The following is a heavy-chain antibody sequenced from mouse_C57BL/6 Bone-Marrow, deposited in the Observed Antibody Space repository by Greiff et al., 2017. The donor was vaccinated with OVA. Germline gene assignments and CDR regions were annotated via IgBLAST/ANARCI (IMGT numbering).Heavy chain of an antibody. V-gene: IGHV1-78*01. CDR3: ARCGYYGSSPYYAKDY. CDR1: GYTFTDHT. J-gene: IGHJ4*01. CDR2: IYPSDGST. D-gene: IGHD1-1*01. Sequence: QVQLQQSDAELVKPGASVKISCKVSGYTFTDHTIHWMKQRPEQGLEWIGYIYPSDGSTKYNEKFKGKGTLTADKSSSTAYMQLNSLTSEDSAVYCCARCGYYGSSPYYAKDYWGQGTSVTVTS.